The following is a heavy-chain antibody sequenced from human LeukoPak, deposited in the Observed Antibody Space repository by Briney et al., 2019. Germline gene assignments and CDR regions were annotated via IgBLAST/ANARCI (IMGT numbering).Heavy chain of an antibody. CDR3: ARTNGAYKYN. D-gene: IGHD5-24*01. CDR2: INPYIGDT. Sequence: ASVKVSCKASGYSFTGYYIHCVRQAPGQGLSWMGWINPYIGDTNYAQKFQGRLTMTRDTSISTAYMELSTLKSDDTAFYYCARTNGAYKYNSGLGTLVTVSS. J-gene: IGHJ4*02. CDR1: GYSFTGYY. V-gene: IGHV1-2*02.